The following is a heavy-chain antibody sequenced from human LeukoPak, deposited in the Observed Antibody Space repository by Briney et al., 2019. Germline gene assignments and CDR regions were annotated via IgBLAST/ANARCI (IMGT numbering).Heavy chain of an antibody. CDR1: AFTFSTYG. CDR3: ARRAGDYSHPYDY. Sequence: GGSLRLSCAASAFTFSTYGMHWVRQTPGKGLEWVSFIYSGGSTHYSDSVKGRFTISRDNSKNTLYLQMNSLRAEDTAVYYCARRAGDYSHPYDYWGQGTLVTVSS. CDR2: IYSGGST. D-gene: IGHD3-22*01. V-gene: IGHV3-53*01. J-gene: IGHJ4*02.